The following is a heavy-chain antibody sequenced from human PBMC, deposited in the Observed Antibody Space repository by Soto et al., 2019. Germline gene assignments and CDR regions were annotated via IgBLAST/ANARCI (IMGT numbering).Heavy chain of an antibody. D-gene: IGHD3-22*01. CDR3: ARGGHDSSGYYYHDAFDL. Sequence: QVQLVQSGAEVKKPGSSVKVSCKASGGTFSSYAISWVRQAPGQGREWMGGIIPIFGTANYAQKFQGRVTITADESTSTAYMELSSLRSEDTAVYYCARGGHDSSGYYYHDAFDLWGQGTIVTVSS. CDR2: IIPIFGTA. CDR1: GGTFSSYA. V-gene: IGHV1-69*01. J-gene: IGHJ3*01.